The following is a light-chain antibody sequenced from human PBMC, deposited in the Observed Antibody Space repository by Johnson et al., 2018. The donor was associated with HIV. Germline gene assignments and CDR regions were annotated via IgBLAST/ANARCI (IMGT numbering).Light chain of an antibody. Sequence: QSVLTQPPSVSAAPGQKVTISCSGSSSNIGNNYVSWYQQLPGTAPKLLIYENNKRPSGIPDRFSGSKSGTSATLGITGLQTGGEADYYCGTWDSSLSAEVFGTGTKVAVL. J-gene: IGLJ1*01. CDR1: SSNIGNNY. V-gene: IGLV1-51*02. CDR3: GTWDSSLSAEV. CDR2: ENN.